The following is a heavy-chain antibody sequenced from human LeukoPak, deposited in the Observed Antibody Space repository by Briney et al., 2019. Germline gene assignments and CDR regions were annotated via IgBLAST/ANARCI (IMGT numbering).Heavy chain of an antibody. CDR2: IKSETDGGTT. V-gene: IGHV3-15*01. D-gene: IGHD3-16*02. CDR3: TTDGADYVWGSYLGDAFDI. CDR1: GFTFSNAW. Sequence: GGSLRLSCAASGFTFSNAWMSWVRHAPGKGMEWVGRIKSETDGGTTDHAAPVKGRFTISRDDSKNTLYLQMNSLKTEDTAVYYCTTDGADYVWGSYLGDAFDIWGQGTMVTVSS. J-gene: IGHJ3*02.